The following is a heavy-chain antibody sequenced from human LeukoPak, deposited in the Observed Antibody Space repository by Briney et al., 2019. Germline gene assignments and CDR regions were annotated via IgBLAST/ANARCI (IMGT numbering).Heavy chain of an antibody. CDR2: INHSGST. J-gene: IGHJ3*02. D-gene: IGHD5-12*01. CDR1: GGSFSGYY. V-gene: IGHV4-34*01. CDR3: ARGPLEWLRRADDAFDI. Sequence: PSETLSLTCAVYGGSFSGYYWSWIRQPPGKGLEWIGEINHSGSTNYNPSLKSRVTISVDTSKNQFSLKLSSVTAADTAVYYCARGPLEWLRRADDAFDIWGQGTMVTVSS.